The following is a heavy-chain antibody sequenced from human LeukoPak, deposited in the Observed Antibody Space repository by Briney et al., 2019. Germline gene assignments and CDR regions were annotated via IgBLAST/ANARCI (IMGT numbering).Heavy chain of an antibody. J-gene: IGHJ4*02. V-gene: IGHV1-69*06. D-gene: IGHD3-22*01. Sequence: SVKVSCKASGDTFSSYAISWVRQAPGQGLEWMGRIIPIFGAANYAQKFQGRVTITADKSTSTAYMELSSLRSEDTAVYYCATLRGRYYYDSSGYYWNLYDYWGQGTLVTVSS. CDR3: ATLRGRYYYDSSGYYWNLYDY. CDR1: GDTFSSYA. CDR2: IIPIFGAA.